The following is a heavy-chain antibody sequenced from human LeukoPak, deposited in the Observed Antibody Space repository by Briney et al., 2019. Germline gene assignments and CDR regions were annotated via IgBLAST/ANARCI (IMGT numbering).Heavy chain of an antibody. D-gene: IGHD3-10*01. Sequence: PGGSPRLSCVASGFTFDDYAMHWVRQAPGKGLEWVSSISWNSGNIAYADSVKGRFTISRDNAKNTLYLQMNTLRVEDTAVYYCARAPYGSATNNYYMDVWGKGTTVTVSS. CDR3: ARAPYGSATNNYYMDV. CDR1: GFTFDDYA. CDR2: ISWNSGNI. V-gene: IGHV3-9*01. J-gene: IGHJ6*03.